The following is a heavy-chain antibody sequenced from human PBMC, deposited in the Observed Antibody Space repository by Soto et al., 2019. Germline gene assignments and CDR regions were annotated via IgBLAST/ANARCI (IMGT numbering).Heavy chain of an antibody. Sequence: GGSLRLSCADSGFTFSRYALSWVRQAPWKVLEWVSAISGSGGSTYYADSVKGRFTISRDNSKNTLYLQMNSLRAEDTAVYYCAKMYAPTTVVTLGLDYWGQGTLATVSS. CDR1: GFTFSRYA. V-gene: IGHV3-23*01. D-gene: IGHD4-17*01. CDR2: ISGSGGST. CDR3: AKMYAPTTVVTLGLDY. J-gene: IGHJ4*02.